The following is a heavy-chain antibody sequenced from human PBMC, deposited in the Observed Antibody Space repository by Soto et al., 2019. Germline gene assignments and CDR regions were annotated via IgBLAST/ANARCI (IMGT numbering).Heavy chain of an antibody. CDR2: IQDGGSI. D-gene: IGHD3-10*01. V-gene: IGHV3-66*01. CDR3: ARGEGSGSNALGQ. CDR1: GFSVSNNY. Sequence: EVLLEESGGDLVQPGGSLRLSCAASGFSVSNNYMTWVRQVPGKGQGWDSVIQDGGSITYADSVRDRFTISRDSSKNTVFLQMSSLRPEDTAVYFCARGEGSGSNALGQWGQGTLVTVSS. J-gene: IGHJ4*02.